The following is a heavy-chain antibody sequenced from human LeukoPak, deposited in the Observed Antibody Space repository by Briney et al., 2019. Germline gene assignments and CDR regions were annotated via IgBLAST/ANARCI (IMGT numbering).Heavy chain of an antibody. J-gene: IGHJ4*02. CDR2: INHSGST. Sequence: SETLSLTCAVYGGSFSGYYWSWIRQPPGKGLEWLGEINHSGSTNYNPSLKSRVTISVDTSKNQFSLKLSSVTAADTAVYYCARGPQPYVRFDYWGQGTLVTVSS. D-gene: IGHD3-16*01. CDR3: ARGPQPYVRFDY. V-gene: IGHV4-34*01. CDR1: GGSFSGYY.